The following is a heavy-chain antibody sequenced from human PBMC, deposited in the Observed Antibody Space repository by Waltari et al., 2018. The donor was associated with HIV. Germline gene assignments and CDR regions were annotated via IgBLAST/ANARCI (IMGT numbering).Heavy chain of an antibody. CDR1: GYTFTGYY. CDR2: INPKTGGT. J-gene: IGHJ6*02. V-gene: IGHV1-2*02. Sequence: QVQLVQSGAEVKKPGASVKVSCTASGYTFTGYYMYWVRQAPGQGLQWMGWINPKTGGTQYAQEFQGRVTMTRDTSISTAYMDLSRLRSDDTAVYYCARVRMGDYYYSYGMDVWGQGTTVTVSS. CDR3: ARVRMGDYYYSYGMDV. D-gene: IGHD3-16*01.